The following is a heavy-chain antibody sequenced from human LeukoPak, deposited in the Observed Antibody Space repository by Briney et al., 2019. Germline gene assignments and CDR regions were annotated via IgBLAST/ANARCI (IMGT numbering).Heavy chain of an antibody. CDR1: GFTFMTYS. CDR2: ISYDGSNK. D-gene: IGHD3-3*01. J-gene: IGHJ4*02. V-gene: IGHV3-30*18. CDR3: AKVDFLNY. Sequence: PGGSLRLSCVASGFTFMTYSMNWVRQAPGKGLEWVAVISYDGSNKYYADSVKGRFTISRDNSKNTLYLQMNSLRAEDTAVYYCAKVDFLNYWGQGTLVTVSS.